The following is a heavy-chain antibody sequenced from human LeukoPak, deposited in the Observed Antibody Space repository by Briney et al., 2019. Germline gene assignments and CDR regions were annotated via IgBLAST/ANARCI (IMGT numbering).Heavy chain of an antibody. D-gene: IGHD6-6*01. CDR2: IYTSGST. J-gene: IGHJ6*03. CDR3: ARVRNGRVSYYYYYYMDV. Sequence: SETLSLTCTVSGGSISSYYWSWIRQPAGKGLEWIGRIYTSGSTNYNPSLKSRVTMSVDTSKNKFYLKLSSVTAADTDVYYCARVRNGRVSYYYYYYMDVWGKGTTVTVSS. CDR1: GGSISSYY. V-gene: IGHV4-4*07.